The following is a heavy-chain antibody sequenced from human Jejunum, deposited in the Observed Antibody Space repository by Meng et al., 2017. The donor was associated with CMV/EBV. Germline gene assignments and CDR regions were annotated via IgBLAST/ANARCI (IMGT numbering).Heavy chain of an antibody. J-gene: IGHJ4*02. V-gene: IGHV1-2*06. CDR1: GYTFTGYF. CDR2: VNTYSGDT. Sequence: TVSCKASGYTFTGYFIPWMRQTPGQGLEWMGRVNTYSGDTSFAQKFQGRVTMTRDTSISTAYMELSRLTSDDTAVYYCARGAAAGHNWGQGSLVTVSS. D-gene: IGHD6-13*01. CDR3: ARGAAAGHN.